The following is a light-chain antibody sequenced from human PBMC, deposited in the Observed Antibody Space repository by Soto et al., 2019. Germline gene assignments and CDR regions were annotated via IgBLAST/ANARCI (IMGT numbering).Light chain of an antibody. V-gene: IGKV3D-15*01. CDR1: QNVNTY. J-gene: IGKJ4*01. CDR3: QRYNNWPLT. Sequence: EIILTQSPATLSLSPGERATLSCRASQNVNTYLAWYQQKPGQAPRLLIYGASSRATGIPDRFSGSGSGTEFTLTINGLQSEDFAVYYCQRYNNWPLTFGGGTKVDI. CDR2: GAS.